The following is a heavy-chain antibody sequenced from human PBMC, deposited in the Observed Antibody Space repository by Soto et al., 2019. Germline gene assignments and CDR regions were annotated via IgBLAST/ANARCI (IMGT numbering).Heavy chain of an antibody. CDR3: ASRYYYDTGGYYYDEGVY. D-gene: IGHD3-22*01. Sequence: QVQLVQSGAEVKKPGSSVKVSCKASGGTFNSFAISWVRQAPGQGLEWMGGIIPFFGTANYAQKFQGRVTITADESTRTAYMELSSLRSEDTAMYYCASRYYYDTGGYYYDEGVYWGHGTLVTVSS. J-gene: IGHJ4*01. CDR2: IIPFFGTA. CDR1: GGTFNSFA. V-gene: IGHV1-69*12.